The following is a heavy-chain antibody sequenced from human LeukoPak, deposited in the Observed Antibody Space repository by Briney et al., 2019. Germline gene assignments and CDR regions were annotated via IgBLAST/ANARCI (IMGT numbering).Heavy chain of an antibody. J-gene: IGHJ4*02. V-gene: IGHV3-48*03. CDR2: ISSGGNTI. CDR3: AGGPQYTGSHGF. D-gene: IGHD1-26*01. Sequence: GGSLRLSCVGSGFTFRTHEMAWVRQAPGMGLEWLSYISSGGNTIRYADSVKGRFTISGDDAKASVYLQMNNLRDEDTAVYYCAGGPQYTGSHGFWGQGTLVTVSS. CDR1: GFTFRTHE.